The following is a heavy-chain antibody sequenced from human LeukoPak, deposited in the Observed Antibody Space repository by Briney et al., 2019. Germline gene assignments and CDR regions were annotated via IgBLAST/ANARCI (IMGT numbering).Heavy chain of an antibody. CDR1: GFTFSRHW. CDR3: AKGTLRSCSGASCYPLDY. D-gene: IGHD2-15*01. V-gene: IGHV3-74*01. J-gene: IGHJ4*02. Sequence: GGSLRLSCAASGFTFSRHWMHWVRQAPGKGLVWVSRTNSDGSSTSYADSVKGRFTISRDNSKDTLYLQMNSLRAEDTAIYYCAKGTLRSCSGASCYPLDYWGQGTLVTVSS. CDR2: TNSDGSST.